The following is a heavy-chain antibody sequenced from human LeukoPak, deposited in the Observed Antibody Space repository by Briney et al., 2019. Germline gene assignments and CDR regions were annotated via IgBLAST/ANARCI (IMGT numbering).Heavy chain of an antibody. Sequence: GGSLRLSCAASGFTFSDYYMSWIRQAPGKGLEWVSYISTSGSTIYYADSVKGRFTISRDNAKNSLYLQMNSLRVEDTAVYYCARGNRWFGELLSSATYYYYGMDVWGQGTTVTVSS. J-gene: IGHJ6*02. D-gene: IGHD3-10*01. CDR3: ARGNRWFGELLSSATYYYYGMDV. CDR2: ISTSGSTI. CDR1: GFTFSDYY. V-gene: IGHV3-11*04.